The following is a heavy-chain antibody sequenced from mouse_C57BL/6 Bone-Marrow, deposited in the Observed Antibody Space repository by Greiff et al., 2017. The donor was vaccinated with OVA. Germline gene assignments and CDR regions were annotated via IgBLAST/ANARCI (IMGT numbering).Heavy chain of an antibody. CDR2: IDPENGDT. Sequence: VHVKQSGAELVRPGASVKLSCTASGFNIKDDYMHWVKQRPEQGLEWIGWIDPENGDTEYASKFQGKATITADTSSNTAYLQLSSLTSEDTAVYYCTGSRGYWGQGTLVTVSA. D-gene: IGHD1-1*01. CDR3: TGSRGY. V-gene: IGHV14-4*01. J-gene: IGHJ3*01. CDR1: GFNIKDDY.